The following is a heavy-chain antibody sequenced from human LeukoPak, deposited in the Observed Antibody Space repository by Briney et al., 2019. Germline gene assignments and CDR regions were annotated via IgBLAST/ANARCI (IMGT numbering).Heavy chain of an antibody. CDR1: GFTFSSYA. CDR2: ISGSGGST. Sequence: GGSLRLSCAASGFTFSSYAMSWVRQAPGKGLEWVSTISGSGGSTYYADSAKGRFTISRDNSKNTLYLQMNSLRAEDMALYYCAKDIWAHSEQLASLFDYWGQGTLVTVSS. CDR3: AKDIWAHSEQLASLFDY. V-gene: IGHV3-23*01. J-gene: IGHJ4*02. D-gene: IGHD6-13*01.